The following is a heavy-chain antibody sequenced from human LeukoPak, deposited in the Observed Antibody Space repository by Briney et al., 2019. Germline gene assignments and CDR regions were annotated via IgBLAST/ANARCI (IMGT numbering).Heavy chain of an antibody. Sequence: GGSLRLSCAASGFTVSSNYTSWVRQAPGKGLEWVSVIYSGGSTYYADSVKGRFTISRDNSKNTLYLQMNSLRAEDTAVYYCARDRMRYYGMDVWGQGTTVTVSS. CDR2: IYSGGST. CDR3: ARDRMRYYGMDV. J-gene: IGHJ6*02. CDR1: GFTVSSNY. V-gene: IGHV3-53*01.